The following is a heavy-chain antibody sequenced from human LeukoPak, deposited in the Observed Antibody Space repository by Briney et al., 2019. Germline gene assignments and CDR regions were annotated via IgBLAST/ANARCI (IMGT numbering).Heavy chain of an antibody. CDR1: GFTVSSNY. CDR3: ARDLRY. V-gene: IGHV3-66*01. Sequence: GRSLRLSCAASGFTVSSNYMSSGPHGAGKGLEWVSVIYSGGSTYYADCVKGRFTISRDNSKNTLYLQMNSLRAEDTAVYYCARDLRYWGQGTLVTVSS. J-gene: IGHJ4*02. CDR2: IYSGGST. D-gene: IGHD5/OR15-5a*01.